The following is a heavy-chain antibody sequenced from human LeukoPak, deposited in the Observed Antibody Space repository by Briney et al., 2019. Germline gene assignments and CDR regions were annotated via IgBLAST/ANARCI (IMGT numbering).Heavy chain of an antibody. V-gene: IGHV3-21*01. CDR2: ISSSSSYI. Sequence: GGSLRLSCAASGFTFSSYSMNWVRQAPGEGLEGVSSISSSSSYIYYADSVKGRFTISRDNAKNSLYLQMNSLRAEDTAVYYCAREGLVTTDWYFDLWGRGTLVTVSS. J-gene: IGHJ2*01. CDR1: GFTFSSYS. CDR3: AREGLVTTDWYFDL. D-gene: IGHD4-17*01.